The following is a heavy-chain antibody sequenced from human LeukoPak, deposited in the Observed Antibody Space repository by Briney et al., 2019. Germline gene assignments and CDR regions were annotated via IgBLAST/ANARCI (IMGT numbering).Heavy chain of an antibody. CDR2: IKQDGSEK. J-gene: IGHJ5*02. D-gene: IGHD3-3*01. Sequence: GGSLRLSCAGSGFTFSSYWMSWVRQAPGKGLEWVANIKQDGSEKYYVDSVKGRFTISRDNAKNSLYLQMNSLRAEDTAVYYCARGLTGGYDFWSGYPYNWFDPWGQGTLVTVSS. V-gene: IGHV3-7*01. CDR1: GFTFSSYW. CDR3: ARGLTGGYDFWSGYPYNWFDP.